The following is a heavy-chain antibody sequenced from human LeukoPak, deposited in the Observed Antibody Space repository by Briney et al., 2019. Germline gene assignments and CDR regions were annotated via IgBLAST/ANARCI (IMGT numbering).Heavy chain of an antibody. CDR1: GFTVSSNY. Sequence: PGGSLRLSCAASGFTVSSNYMSWVRQAPGKGLERVSVSYSGGSTNSADSVKGRFTISRDNSKNTLYLQMNSLRAEDTAVYYCARALRTTPDAFDIWGQGTMVTVSS. D-gene: IGHD2/OR15-2a*01. J-gene: IGHJ3*02. V-gene: IGHV3-53*01. CDR3: ARALRTTPDAFDI. CDR2: SYSGGST.